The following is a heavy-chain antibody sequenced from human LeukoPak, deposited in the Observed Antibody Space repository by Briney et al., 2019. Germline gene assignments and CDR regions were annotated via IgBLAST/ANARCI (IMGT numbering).Heavy chain of an antibody. CDR1: GYTFTSYG. Sequence: VASVKVSCKASGYTFTSYGISWVRQAPGQGLEWMGWISAYNGNTNYAQKLQGRVTMTTDTSTSTAYMELRSLRSDDTAVYHCATYYDILTGYRDFDYWGQGTLVTVSS. CDR3: ATYYDILTGYRDFDY. CDR2: ISAYNGNT. D-gene: IGHD3-9*01. V-gene: IGHV1-18*01. J-gene: IGHJ4*02.